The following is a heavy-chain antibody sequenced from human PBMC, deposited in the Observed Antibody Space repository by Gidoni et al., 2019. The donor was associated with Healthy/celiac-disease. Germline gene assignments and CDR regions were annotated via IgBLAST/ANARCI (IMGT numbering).Heavy chain of an antibody. J-gene: IGHJ3*02. CDR3: ARQRLSGITTKTDAFDI. CDR2: IYHSGST. D-gene: IGHD1-20*01. V-gene: IGHV4-30-2*01. Sequence: QLQLQESGSGLVKPSQTLSLTCAVSGGSISSGGYSWSWIRQPPGKGLEWIGYIYHSGSTYYNPSLKSRVTISVDRSKNQFSLKLSSVTAADTAVYYCARQRLSGITTKTDAFDIWGQGTMVTVSS. CDR1: GGSISSGGYS.